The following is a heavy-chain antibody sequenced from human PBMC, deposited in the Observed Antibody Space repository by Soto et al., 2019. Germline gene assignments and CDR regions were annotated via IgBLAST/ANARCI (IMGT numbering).Heavy chain of an antibody. CDR3: VINAVVYCIVIGSNYNGINF. J-gene: IGHJ6*02. V-gene: IGHV1-69*02. Sequence: ASVKVSCKTSGGTISSYTISWVRQAPGQGLERKGRIIPILGIANYAQKYQGRVKINADKYTNTAYMELTSLRSEHTAVYYCVINAVVYCIVIGSNYNGINFWDQGTSVT. CDR1: GGTISSYT. D-gene: IGHD3-16*02. CDR2: IIPILGIA.